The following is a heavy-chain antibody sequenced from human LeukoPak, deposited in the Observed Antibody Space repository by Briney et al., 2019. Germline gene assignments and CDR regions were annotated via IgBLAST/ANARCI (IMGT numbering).Heavy chain of an antibody. V-gene: IGHV3-74*01. CDR2: INSDGSST. Sequence: PGGSLRLSCAASGFTFRSYWMHWVRQAPGKGLVWVSRINSDGSSTTYADSVKGRFTISRDNAKNTMYLQMNSLRAEDTAVYYCARDLAWDAFDIWGQGTMVTVSS. CDR3: ARDLAWDAFDI. CDR1: GFTFRSYW. J-gene: IGHJ3*02.